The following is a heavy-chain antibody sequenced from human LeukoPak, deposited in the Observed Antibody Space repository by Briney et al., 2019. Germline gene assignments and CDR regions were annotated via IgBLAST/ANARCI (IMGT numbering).Heavy chain of an antibody. CDR1: GGSISSYY. CDR3: ARGEQWLVSYYFDY. CDR2: IYTSGST. V-gene: IGHV4-4*07. D-gene: IGHD6-19*01. J-gene: IGHJ4*02. Sequence: PSETLSLTCTVSGGSISSYYWSWIRQPAGKGLEWIGRIYTSGSTNYNPSLKSRVTISVDRSKNQFSLKLSSVTAADTAVYYCARGEQWLVSYYFDYWGQGTLVTVSS.